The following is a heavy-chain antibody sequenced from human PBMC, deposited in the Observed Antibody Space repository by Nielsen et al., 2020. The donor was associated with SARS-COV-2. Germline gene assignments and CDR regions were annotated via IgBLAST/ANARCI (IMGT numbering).Heavy chain of an antibody. Sequence: WVRQAPGQGLEWMGGIIPIFGTANYAQKFQGRVTITADESTSTAYMELSSLRSEDTAVYHCARGIVLMVYARWFDPWGQGTLVTVSS. D-gene: IGHD2-8*01. J-gene: IGHJ5*02. CDR3: ARGIVLMVYARWFDP. CDR2: IIPIFGTA. V-gene: IGHV1-69*01.